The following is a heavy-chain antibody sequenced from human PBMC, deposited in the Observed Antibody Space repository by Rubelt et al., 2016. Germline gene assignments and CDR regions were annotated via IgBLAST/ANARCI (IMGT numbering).Heavy chain of an antibody. J-gene: IGHJ4*02. CDR1: GYSISRGNY. D-gene: IGHD2-2*01. Sequence: QVQLQESGPGLVKPSETLSLTCTVSGYSISRGNYWGWIRQPPGTGLEWIGSIFHSGSTYYTPSLKSRITISLATSKNQYSRKRGPVTAADTAGYCCAGFSPAVDYWGQGTLVTVSS. V-gene: IGHV4-38-2*02. CDR3: AGFSPAVDY. CDR2: IFHSGST.